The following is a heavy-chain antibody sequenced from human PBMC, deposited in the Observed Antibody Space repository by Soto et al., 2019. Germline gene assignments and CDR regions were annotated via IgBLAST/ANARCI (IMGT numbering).Heavy chain of an antibody. J-gene: IGHJ6*02. CDR3: ARDKEMLQLGRKYSYILDV. V-gene: IGHV1-69*13. Sequence: ASVKVSCKASGGTFSTSAISWVRQAPGQGLEWMGGFIPIFPTPDYAHKFQGRLTITADESTSTAYMELSGLKSDDTAVYYCARDKEMLQLGRKYSYILDVWG. D-gene: IGHD1-1*01. CDR2: FIPIFPTP. CDR1: GGTFSTSA.